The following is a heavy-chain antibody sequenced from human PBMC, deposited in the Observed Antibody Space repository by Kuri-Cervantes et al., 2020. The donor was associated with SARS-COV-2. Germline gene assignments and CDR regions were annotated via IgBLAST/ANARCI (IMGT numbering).Heavy chain of an antibody. Sequence: ASVKVSCKASGYTFTGYYMHRGRQAPGQGLEWMGWSNPKSGGTNYAQKHQGWVTMIRDTSNSTVYMELTRLRSEDTAVYCCETSTSFRRPVVISQGGAFDIWGQGTMVTVSS. V-gene: IGHV1-2*04. J-gene: IGHJ3*02. CDR1: GYTFTGYY. D-gene: IGHD3-22*01. CDR3: ETSTSFRRPVVISQGGAFDI. CDR2: SNPKSGGT.